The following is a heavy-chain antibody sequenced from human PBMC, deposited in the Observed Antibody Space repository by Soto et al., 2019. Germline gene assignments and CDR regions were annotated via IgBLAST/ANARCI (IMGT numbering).Heavy chain of an antibody. CDR2: INPNSGGT. J-gene: IGHJ5*02. Sequence: GASVKVSCKASGYTFTGYYMHWVRQAPGQGLEWMGWINPNSGGTNYAQKFQGWVTMTRDTSISTAYMELSRLRSDDTAVYYCARGWQQLANDNWFDPWGQGTLVTVSS. D-gene: IGHD6-13*01. CDR3: ARGWQQLANDNWFDP. CDR1: GYTFTGYY. V-gene: IGHV1-2*04.